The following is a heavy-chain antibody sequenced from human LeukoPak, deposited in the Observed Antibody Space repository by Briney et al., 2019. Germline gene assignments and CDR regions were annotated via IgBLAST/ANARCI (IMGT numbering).Heavy chain of an antibody. J-gene: IGHJ4*02. V-gene: IGHV1-24*01. CDR2: FDPEDGET. CDR1: GYTLTELS. Sequence: APVKVSCKVSGYTLTELSMHWVRQAPGKGLEWMGGFDPEDGETIYAQKFQGRVTMTEDTSTDTAYMELSSLRSEDTAVYYCATDLTGKDYYDSSGAAAPYFDYWGQGTLVTVSS. D-gene: IGHD3-22*01. CDR3: ATDLTGKDYYDSSGAAAPYFDY.